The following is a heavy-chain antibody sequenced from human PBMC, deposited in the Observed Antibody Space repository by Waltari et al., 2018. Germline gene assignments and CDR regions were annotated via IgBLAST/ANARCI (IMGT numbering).Heavy chain of an antibody. CDR3: AKDRVVSGSYLFDY. V-gene: IGHV3-30*18. CDR2: ISYDGSNK. D-gene: IGHD1-26*01. CDR1: GFTFSSYG. J-gene: IGHJ4*02. Sequence: QVQLVESGGGVVQPGRSLRLSCAASGFTFSSYGMHWVRQAPGKGLEWVAVISYDGSNKYYADSVKGRFTISRDNSKNTLYLQMNSLRAEDTAVYYCAKDRVVSGSYLFDYWGQGTLVTVSS.